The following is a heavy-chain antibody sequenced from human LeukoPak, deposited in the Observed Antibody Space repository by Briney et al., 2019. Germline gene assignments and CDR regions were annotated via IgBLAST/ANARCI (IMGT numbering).Heavy chain of an antibody. Sequence: SETLSLTCAVYGGSFSGYYWSWIRQPPGKGLEWIGEINQSGSTNYNPSLKSRVTISVGTSKNQFSLKLSSVTAADTAVYYCARSLRRYCSSTSCYPYYYYYMDVWGKGTTVTVSS. D-gene: IGHD2-2*01. V-gene: IGHV4-34*01. CDR1: GGSFSGYY. CDR3: ARSLRRYCSSTSCYPYYYYYMDV. J-gene: IGHJ6*03. CDR2: INQSGST.